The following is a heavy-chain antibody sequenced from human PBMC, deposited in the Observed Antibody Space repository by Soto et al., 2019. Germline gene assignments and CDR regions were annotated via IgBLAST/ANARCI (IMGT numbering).Heavy chain of an antibody. CDR3: ARDSVDIVVVVAPYYYYGMDV. V-gene: IGHV1-69*12. CDR1: GGTFSSYA. J-gene: IGHJ6*02. D-gene: IGHD2-15*01. CDR2: IIPIFGTA. Sequence: QVQLVQSGAEVKKPGSSVKVSCKASGGTFSSYAISWVRQAPGQGLEWMGGIIPIFGTANYAQKFQGRVTGAADESTXXAXMXXSSLRSEDTAVYYCARDSVDIVVVVAPYYYYGMDVWGQGTTVTVSS.